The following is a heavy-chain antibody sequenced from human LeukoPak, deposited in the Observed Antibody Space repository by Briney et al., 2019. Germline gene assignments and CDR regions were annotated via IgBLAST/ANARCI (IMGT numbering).Heavy chain of an antibody. J-gene: IGHJ3*02. D-gene: IGHD2-15*01. Sequence: ASVKVSCKASGYTFTSSGVSWVRQAPGQGLEWMGWISGYNGNTYYPQKLKDRVIMTIDISTSTAYMDLRSLRSDDTAVYYCARDICSGPSCYSREPFDIWGQGTMVTVSS. CDR1: GYTFTSSG. CDR3: ARDICSGPSCYSREPFDI. V-gene: IGHV1-18*01. CDR2: ISGYNGNT.